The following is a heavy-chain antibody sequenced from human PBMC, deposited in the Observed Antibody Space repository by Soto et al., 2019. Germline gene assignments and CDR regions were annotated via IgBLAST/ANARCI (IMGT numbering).Heavy chain of an antibody. CDR3: ARDLEIL. Sequence: EVQLVESGGGLVKPGGSLRLSCVVSGFSFSSYRMNWVRQAPGKGLEWVSSISSSSGSYIYYADSVKGRFTISRDNAKNSLYPQMNSLRAEDTAVYYCARDLEILWGQGTLVTVSS. J-gene: IGHJ4*02. D-gene: IGHD2-15*01. CDR2: ISSSSGSYI. V-gene: IGHV3-21*02. CDR1: GFSFSSYR.